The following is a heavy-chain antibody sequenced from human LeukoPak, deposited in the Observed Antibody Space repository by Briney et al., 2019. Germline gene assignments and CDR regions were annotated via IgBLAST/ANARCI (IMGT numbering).Heavy chain of an antibody. CDR3: ARPFSGSYSDAFDL. J-gene: IGHJ3*01. Sequence: SETLSLTCTVSGGSMSSNYWSWIRQPPGKGLEWIGYIYNSGTIYYGGSTNYNPSLLSRVTISVDTSKNQFSLKLRSVTAADTAVYYCARPFSGSYSDAFDLWGQGTMVTVSS. CDR1: GGSMSSNY. V-gene: IGHV4-59*08. CDR2: IYNSGTIYYGGST. D-gene: IGHD1-26*01.